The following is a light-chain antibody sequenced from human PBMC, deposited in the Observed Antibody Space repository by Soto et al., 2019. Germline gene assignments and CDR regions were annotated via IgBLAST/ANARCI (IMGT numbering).Light chain of an antibody. CDR1: QSVSSN. J-gene: IGKJ1*01. CDR3: QQYNNWPRT. CDR2: GAS. V-gene: IGKV3-15*01. Sequence: EIGMTQSPGTLSVSPGERATLSCRASQSVSSNLAWYQQKPGQAPRLLIYGASTRATGFPDRFSGSGSGTEFTLTISSLQSEDFAVYYCQQYNNWPRTFGQGTKVDIK.